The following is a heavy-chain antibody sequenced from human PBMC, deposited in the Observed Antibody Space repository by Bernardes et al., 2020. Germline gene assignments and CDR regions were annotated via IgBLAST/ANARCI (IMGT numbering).Heavy chain of an antibody. CDR1: GYNFPTYW. J-gene: IGHJ4*02. V-gene: IGHV5-51*01. CDR2: IYPADSDT. Sequence: GESLKISCKASGYNFPTYWIGWVRQMPGKGLEWMGIIYPADSDTRYTSSFQGQVTISADKSTNTAYLQWSSLKASDSAIYYCARRRGHDNRDYWGQGTLLTVSS. CDR3: ARRRGHDNRDY. D-gene: IGHD3-22*01.